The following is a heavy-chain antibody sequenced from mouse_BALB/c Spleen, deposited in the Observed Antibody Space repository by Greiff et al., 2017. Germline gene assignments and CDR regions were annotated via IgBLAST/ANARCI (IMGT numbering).Heavy chain of an antibody. V-gene: IGHV2-9*02. CDR3: ARDQNYGSSYEAMDY. J-gene: IGHJ4*01. Sequence: QVQLKESGPGLVAPSQSLSITCTVSGFSLNSYGVHWVRQPPGKGLEWLGVIWAGGSTNYNSALMSRLSISKDNSKSQVFLKMNSLQTDDTAMYYCARDQNYGSSYEAMDYWGQGTSVTVSS. D-gene: IGHD1-1*01. CDR1: GFSLNSYG. CDR2: IWAGGST.